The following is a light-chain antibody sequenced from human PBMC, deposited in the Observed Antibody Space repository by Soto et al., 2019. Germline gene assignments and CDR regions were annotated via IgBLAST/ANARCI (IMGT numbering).Light chain of an antibody. CDR3: AAWDDILSGWV. CDR2: RNN. V-gene: IGLV1-47*01. Sequence: QLVLTQPPSASGTPGQRVTISCSGSSSNIGSNYVYWYQQLPGTAPKLLIYRNNQRPSGVPDRFSGSKSGTSASLAISGLRSEDEADYYCAAWDDILSGWVFGGGTKVTVL. CDR1: SSNIGSNY. J-gene: IGLJ3*02.